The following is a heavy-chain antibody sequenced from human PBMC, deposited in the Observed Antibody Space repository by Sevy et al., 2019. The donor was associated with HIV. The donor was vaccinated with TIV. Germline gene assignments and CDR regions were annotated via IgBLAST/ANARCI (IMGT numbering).Heavy chain of an antibody. V-gene: IGHV3-30*03. Sequence: GGSLRLSCAASGFSFRNFGMHWVRQAPGKGLEWLALISFDGDTKYYGDSVKGRFTISRDIAKNTLHLQMNSLRAEDTAVYYCARDLEFYDSGDYGPAFMPDYWGQGTLVTVSS. CDR3: ARDLEFYDSGDYGPAFMPDY. CDR2: ISFDGDTK. D-gene: IGHD4-17*01. CDR1: GFSFRNFG. J-gene: IGHJ4*02.